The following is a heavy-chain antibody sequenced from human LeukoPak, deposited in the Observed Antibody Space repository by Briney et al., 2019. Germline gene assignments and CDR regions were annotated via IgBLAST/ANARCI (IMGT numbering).Heavy chain of an antibody. CDR2: ISSNGGST. J-gene: IGHJ4*02. V-gene: IGHV3-64*01. D-gene: IGHD3-22*01. CDR3: ARINYYDGSGFYRDY. CDR1: GFTFSSYA. Sequence: GGSLRLSCAASGFTFSSYAMHWVRQAPGKGLEYVSAISSNGGSTYYANSVKGRFTISRDNSKNTLYLQMNSLRAEDKAVYYCARINYYDGSGFYRDYWGQGTLVTVSS.